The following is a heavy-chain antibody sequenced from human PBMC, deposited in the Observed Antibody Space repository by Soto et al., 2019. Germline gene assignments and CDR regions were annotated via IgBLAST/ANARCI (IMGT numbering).Heavy chain of an antibody. CDR2: IYHSGST. CDR1: GGSISSSNW. J-gene: IGHJ4*02. V-gene: IGHV4-4*02. CDR3: ARYTITYDSSGPLDY. D-gene: IGHD3-22*01. Sequence: SETLSLTCAVSGGSISSSNWWSWVRQPPGKGLEWIGEIYHSGSTNYNPSLKSRVTISVDKSKNQFSLKLSSVTAADTAVYYCARYTITYDSSGPLDYWGQGTMVTVSS.